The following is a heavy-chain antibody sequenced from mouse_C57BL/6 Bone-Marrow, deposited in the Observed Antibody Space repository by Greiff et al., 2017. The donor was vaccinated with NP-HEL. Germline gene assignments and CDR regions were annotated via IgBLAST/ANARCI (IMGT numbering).Heavy chain of an antibody. J-gene: IGHJ4*01. CDR2: IDPSDSYT. Sequence: QVQLQQPGAELVMPGASVKLSCKASGYTFTSYWMHWVKQRPGQGLEWIGEIDPSDSYTNYNQKFKGKSTLTVDKSSSTAYMQLSSLTSEDSAVYYCARRDCPYAMDYWGQGTSVTVSA. CDR1: GYTFTSYW. D-gene: IGHD3-3*01. CDR3: ARRDCPYAMDY. V-gene: IGHV1-69*01.